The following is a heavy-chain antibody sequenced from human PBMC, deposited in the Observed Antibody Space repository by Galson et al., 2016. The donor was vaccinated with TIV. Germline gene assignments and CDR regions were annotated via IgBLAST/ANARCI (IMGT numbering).Heavy chain of an antibody. CDR3: TRVGLGFSLGSGFDP. Sequence: SLRLSCAASGFDIRGYALHWVRQAPGKGLEWVASISHDETTRYADSVMGRFTISRDVSRSLMFLQLNSLRVEDTALYRCTRVGLGFSLGSGFDPWGQGTLVSVSS. J-gene: IGHJ5*02. CDR2: ISHDETTR. V-gene: IGHV3-30*04. CDR1: GFDIRGYA. D-gene: IGHD3-10*01.